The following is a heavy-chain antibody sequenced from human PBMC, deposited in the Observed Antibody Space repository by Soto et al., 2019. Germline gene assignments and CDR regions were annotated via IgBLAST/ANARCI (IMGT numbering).Heavy chain of an antibody. Sequence: GGSLRLSCAASGFTFSDYYMSWIRQAPGKGLEWVSYISSSGSTIYYADSVKGRFTISRDNAKNSLYLQMNSLRAEDTAVYYCASSVVVVAANYYYYYGMDVWGQGTTVTV. CDR1: GFTFSDYY. V-gene: IGHV3-11*01. D-gene: IGHD2-15*01. CDR2: ISSSGSTI. CDR3: ASSVVVVAANYYYYYGMDV. J-gene: IGHJ6*02.